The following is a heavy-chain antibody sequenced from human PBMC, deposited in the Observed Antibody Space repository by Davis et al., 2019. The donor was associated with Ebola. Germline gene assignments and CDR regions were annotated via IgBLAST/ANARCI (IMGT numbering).Heavy chain of an antibody. CDR1: GFTFSSYA. D-gene: IGHD3-10*01. Sequence: GSLRLSCAASGFTFSSYAMSWVRQLPGKGLEWIGEINHSGSTNYNPSLKSRVTISVDTSKNQFSLKLRSVTAAETAVYYCARVLWFREQYFDYWGQGTLVTVSS. CDR2: INHSGST. J-gene: IGHJ4*02. CDR3: ARVLWFREQYFDY. V-gene: IGHV4-34*01.